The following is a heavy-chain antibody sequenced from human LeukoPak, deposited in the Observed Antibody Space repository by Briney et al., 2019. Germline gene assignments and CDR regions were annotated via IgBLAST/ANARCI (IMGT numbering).Heavy chain of an antibody. CDR3: ARDIRHSSHDYYYGLDV. J-gene: IGHJ6*02. Sequence: GGSLRLSCVASGFTVSSFYMTWVRQAPGRGLEWVSVIYSDGSTYYADSVKGRFTISRDNSKNTLYRQMNSLRAEDTAMYYCARDIRHSSHDYYYGLDVWGQGATVTVSS. CDR1: GFTVSSFY. V-gene: IGHV3-53*01. D-gene: IGHD1-1*01. CDR2: IYSDGST.